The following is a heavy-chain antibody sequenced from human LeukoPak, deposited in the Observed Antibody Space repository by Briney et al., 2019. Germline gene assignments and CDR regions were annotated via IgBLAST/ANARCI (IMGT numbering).Heavy chain of an antibody. CDR3: ARGTDPDYYGSSGYYDY. CDR1: GGTFSSYA. CDR2: IIPIFGTA. Sequence: GASVKVSCKASGGTFSSYAISWVRQAPGQGLEWMGGIIPIFGTANYTQKFQGRVTITADESTSTAYMELSSLRSEDTAVYYCARGTDPDYYGSSGYYDYWGQGTLVTVSS. J-gene: IGHJ4*02. V-gene: IGHV1-69*13. D-gene: IGHD3-22*01.